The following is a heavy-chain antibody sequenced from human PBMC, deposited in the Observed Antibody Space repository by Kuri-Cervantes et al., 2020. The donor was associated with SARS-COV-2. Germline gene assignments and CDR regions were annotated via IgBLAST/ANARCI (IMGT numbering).Heavy chain of an antibody. V-gene: IGHV3-48*03. CDR3: ARLQTYGDYLDNWFDP. CDR1: GFTFSSYE. Sequence: GESLKISCAASGFTFSSYEMNWVRQAPGKGLEWVSYISSSGSTIYYADSVKGRFTISRDNAKNSLYLQMNSLRAEDTAVYYCARLQTYGDYLDNWFDPWGQGTLVTSPQ. CDR2: ISSSGSTI. J-gene: IGHJ5*02. D-gene: IGHD4-17*01.